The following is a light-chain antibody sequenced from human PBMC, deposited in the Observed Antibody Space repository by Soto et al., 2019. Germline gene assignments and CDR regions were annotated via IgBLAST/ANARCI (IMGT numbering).Light chain of an antibody. Sequence: QLVLTQSPSASASLGDSVKLTCTLSSGHSSYAIAWHQQQPEKGPRYLMKLNSDGSHSKGDGIPDRFSGSSSGAERYLTISSLQSEDEADYYCQTWGTGIQVVFGGGTKLTVL. CDR3: QTWGTGIQVV. CDR2: LNSDGSH. V-gene: IGLV4-69*01. CDR1: SGHSSYA. J-gene: IGLJ2*01.